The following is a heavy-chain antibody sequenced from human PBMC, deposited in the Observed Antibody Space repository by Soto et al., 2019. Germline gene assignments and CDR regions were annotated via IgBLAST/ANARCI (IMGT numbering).Heavy chain of an antibody. D-gene: IGHD1-26*01. CDR2: IIPIFGTA. CDR3: ARDGGRHSGGIDY. J-gene: IGHJ4*02. V-gene: IGHV1-69*01. Sequence: QVQLVQSGAEVQKPGSSVKVSCKASGGTFSSYSINWVRQAPGQGLEWMGEIIPIFGTANYAQKFQGRVTITADESTSTAYMELSSLRPEDTAVYYCARDGGRHSGGIDYWGQGTLVTVSS. CDR1: GGTFSSYS.